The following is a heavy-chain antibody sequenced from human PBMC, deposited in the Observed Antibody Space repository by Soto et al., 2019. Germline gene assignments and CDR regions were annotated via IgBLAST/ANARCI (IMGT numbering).Heavy chain of an antibody. D-gene: IGHD2-15*01. Sequence: TGKGLDWIGSIYHSGSTYYNPSLRSRVTISVDMSKNQFSLQLSSVTAADTAAYYCAREVPVVVAAIGWVDPWGQGTPVTVFS. V-gene: IGHV4-38-2*02. CDR2: IYHSGST. J-gene: IGHJ5*02. CDR3: AREVPVVVAAIGWVDP.